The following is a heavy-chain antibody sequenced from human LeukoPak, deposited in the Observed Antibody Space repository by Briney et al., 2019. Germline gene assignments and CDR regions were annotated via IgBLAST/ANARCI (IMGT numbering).Heavy chain of an antibody. CDR1: GYTFTGYY. CDR2: INPNSGGT. V-gene: IGHV1-2*02. D-gene: IGHD3-10*01. J-gene: IGHJ4*02. CDR3: ARTRVYYGSGSLPPPFDY. Sequence: GASVKVSCKASGYTFTGYYIHWLRQAPGQGLEWMGWINPNSGGTNYAQKFQGRVTMTRDTSISTAYMELSRLRSDDTAVYYCARTRVYYGSGSLPPPFDYWGQGALVTVSS.